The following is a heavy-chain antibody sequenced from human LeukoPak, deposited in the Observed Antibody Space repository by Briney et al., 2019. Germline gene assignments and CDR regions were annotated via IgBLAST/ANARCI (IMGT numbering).Heavy chain of an antibody. D-gene: IGHD2-21*01. CDR3: AKDRAYPNDVFDI. J-gene: IGHJ3*02. Sequence: GGSLRLSCADSELSVGSNYMTWVRQAPGKGLEWVSLIYSGGSTYYADSVRGRFTISRDTSKNTVFLQMNSLRADDTAVYYCAKDRAYPNDVFDIWGQGTMVTVSS. CDR1: ELSVGSNY. CDR2: IYSGGST. V-gene: IGHV3-53*01.